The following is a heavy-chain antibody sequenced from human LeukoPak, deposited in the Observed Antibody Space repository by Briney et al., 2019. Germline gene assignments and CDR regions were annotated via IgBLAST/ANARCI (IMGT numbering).Heavy chain of an antibody. J-gene: IGHJ4*02. D-gene: IGHD5-18*01. Sequence: GRSLRLSCAVSGLTFSSSWMDWVRQAPGKGLEWVASINPDGNKKYSADSVKGRFTISRDNAENSLYLQMNSLRVEDTAFYYCARDLAYSRLDYWGQGMLVTVSS. CDR3: ARDLAYSRLDY. CDR1: GLTFSSSW. CDR2: INPDGNKK. V-gene: IGHV3-7*01.